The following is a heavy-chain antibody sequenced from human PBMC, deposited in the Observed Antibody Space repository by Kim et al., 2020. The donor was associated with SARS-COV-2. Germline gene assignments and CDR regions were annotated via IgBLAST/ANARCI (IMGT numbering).Heavy chain of an antibody. D-gene: IGHD6-19*01. Sequence: GGSLRLSCAASGFAFSTYTMNWVRRAPGKGLEWVSSISSTSKYIYYADSVKGRFTISRDNTKNSLFLQVNNVRAEDTATYYCVKAAVAGGRLDCWGQGTLVTVSS. CDR2: ISSTSKYI. J-gene: IGHJ4*02. CDR1: GFAFSTYT. CDR3: VKAAVAGGRLDC. V-gene: IGHV3-21*01.